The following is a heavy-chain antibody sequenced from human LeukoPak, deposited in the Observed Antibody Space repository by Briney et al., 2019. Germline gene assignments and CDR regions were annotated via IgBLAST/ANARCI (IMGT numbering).Heavy chain of an antibody. Sequence: GGSLRLSCAASGFTFSNYAIHWVRQAPGKGLDGVAVISYDGSNKYYADSVKGRFTISRDNSKNALYLQMNSLRAEDTAVYYCARELGDFDYWGQGTLVTVSS. J-gene: IGHJ4*02. CDR1: GFTFSNYA. V-gene: IGHV3-30-3*01. CDR2: ISYDGSNK. CDR3: ARELGDFDY.